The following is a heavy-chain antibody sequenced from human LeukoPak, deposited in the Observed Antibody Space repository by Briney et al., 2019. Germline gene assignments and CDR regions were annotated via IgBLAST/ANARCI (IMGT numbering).Heavy chain of an antibody. V-gene: IGHV3-11*03. CDR3: ARVGHNHAFDI. D-gene: IGHD1-1*01. CDR2: IISSGSDT. J-gene: IGHJ3*02. Sequence: PGGSLRLSCAASGFFARDYYMTWIRQAPGKGLEWISYIISSGSDTNYADSVWGRITVSRDSAQNSLHLQMDSLRADDTAVYYCARVGHNHAFDIWGQGTVVTVSS. CDR1: GFFARDYY.